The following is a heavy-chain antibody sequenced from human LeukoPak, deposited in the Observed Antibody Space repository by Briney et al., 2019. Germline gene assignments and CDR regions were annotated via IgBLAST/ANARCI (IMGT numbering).Heavy chain of an antibody. CDR1: GFTFSGYG. CDR2: IWYDGSDK. D-gene: IGHD3-16*02. Sequence: GGSLRLSCAASGFTFSGYGMHWVRQAPAKGLEWVAVIWYDGSDKYYAVSVKGRLTISRDNSKNTLYLQMNSLGAEDTAVYYCAKGPGRRLGELSSWGQGTLVTVSS. CDR3: AKGPGRRLGELSS. V-gene: IGHV3-33*06. J-gene: IGHJ5*02.